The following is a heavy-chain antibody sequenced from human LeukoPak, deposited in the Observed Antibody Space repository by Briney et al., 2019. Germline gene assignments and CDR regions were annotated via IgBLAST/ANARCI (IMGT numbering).Heavy chain of an antibody. Sequence: SETLSLTCTVSGGSISSSSYYWGWIRQSPGKGLEWIGSIYYSGSTYYNPSLKSRVTISVDTSKNQFSLKLSSVTAADTAVYYCARLGYSSGWYVWFGIDYWGQGTLVTVSS. CDR1: GGSISSSSYY. D-gene: IGHD6-19*01. V-gene: IGHV4-39*01. J-gene: IGHJ4*02. CDR2: IYYSGST. CDR3: ARLGYSSGWYVWFGIDY.